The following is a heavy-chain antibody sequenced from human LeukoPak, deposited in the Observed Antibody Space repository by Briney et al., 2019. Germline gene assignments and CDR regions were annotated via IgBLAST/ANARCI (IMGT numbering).Heavy chain of an antibody. CDR3: GRERTYYDFWSGYPGRCGY. CDR2: IYTGGST. V-gene: IGHV4-4*07. D-gene: IGHD3-3*01. CDR1: GGSISSYY. Sequence: NPSETLSLTCTVSGGSISSYYWSWIRQAAGKGLEWIGRIYTGGSTNYYPSLKSRVTMSVDKSKNQISLMLSPGTVADPAGYYCGRERTYYDFWSGYPGRCGYWGQGTLVTVSS. J-gene: IGHJ4*02.